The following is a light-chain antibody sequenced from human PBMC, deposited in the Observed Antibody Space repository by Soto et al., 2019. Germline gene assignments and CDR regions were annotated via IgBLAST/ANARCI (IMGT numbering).Light chain of an antibody. V-gene: IGLV1-47*01. CDR2: RNN. J-gene: IGLJ3*02. CDR3: AAWDASLPGV. CDR1: SSNIGSNY. Sequence: QSVLTQPPSASGTPGQRVTISCSGSSSNIGSNYVYWYQQLPGTAPKLLIYRNNQRPSGVPDRFSGSKSGTSASLAISGLRSEDEADYYCAAWDASLPGVFGGGTKLTVL.